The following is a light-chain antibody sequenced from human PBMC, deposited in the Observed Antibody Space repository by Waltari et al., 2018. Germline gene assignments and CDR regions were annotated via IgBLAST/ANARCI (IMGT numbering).Light chain of an antibody. J-gene: IGKJ1*01. V-gene: IGKV3-20*01. CDR1: QSVGKY. Sequence: IVFTQSPGPLSLSPGEKATLSCRASQSVGKYLAWYQQKPGQAPRLLIYGASSRAAGIPDRFSGSGSGADFSLTISRLEPEDFAVYYCQHHVRLPATFGQGTKVE. CDR3: QHHVRLPAT. CDR2: GAS.